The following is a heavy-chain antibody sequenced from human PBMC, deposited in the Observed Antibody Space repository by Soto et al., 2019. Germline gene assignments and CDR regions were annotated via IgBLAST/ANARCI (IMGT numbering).Heavy chain of an antibody. Sequence: LSLTCTVSGGSVSSGSYYWIWIRQPPGKGLEWIGYIYYSGSTNYNPSLKSRVTISVDTSKNQFSLKLSSVTAADTAVYYCARSRYDSSGYYPENWFDPWGQGTLVTVSS. V-gene: IGHV4-61*01. D-gene: IGHD3-22*01. CDR2: IYYSGST. CDR3: ARSRYDSSGYYPENWFDP. J-gene: IGHJ5*02. CDR1: GGSVSSGSYY.